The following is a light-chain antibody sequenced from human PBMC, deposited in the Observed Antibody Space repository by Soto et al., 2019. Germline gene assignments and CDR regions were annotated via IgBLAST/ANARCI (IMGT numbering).Light chain of an antibody. CDR1: QSISSW. J-gene: IGKJ5*01. Sequence: DIQLTQSTSSLSASVEDRVTITCRASQSISSWLAWYQQKPGKAPKLLIYAASSLQSGVPSRFSGSGSGTDFTLTISSLQPEGFATYYCQQSYSTLITFGQGTRLEIK. CDR2: AAS. V-gene: IGKV1-39*01. CDR3: QQSYSTLIT.